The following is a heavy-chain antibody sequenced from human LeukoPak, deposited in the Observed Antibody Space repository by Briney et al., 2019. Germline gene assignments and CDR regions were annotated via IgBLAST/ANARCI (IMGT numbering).Heavy chain of an antibody. D-gene: IGHD6-19*01. V-gene: IGHV4-39*07. J-gene: IGHJ4*02. CDR1: GGSISSSNYY. Sequence: PSETLSLTCTVSGGSISSSNYYWGWIRQPPGKGLEWIGSIYYSGSTYYSPSLKSRVTISVDTSNNQFSLKLSSVTAADMAVYYCAREGGQWLERSFDHWGQGTLVTVSS. CDR2: IYYSGST. CDR3: AREGGQWLERSFDH.